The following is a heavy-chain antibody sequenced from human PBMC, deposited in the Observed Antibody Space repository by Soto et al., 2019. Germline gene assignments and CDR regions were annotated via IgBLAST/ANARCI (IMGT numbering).Heavy chain of an antibody. CDR1: GGSISSGGYS. J-gene: IGHJ3*02. Sequence: SETPSLTCAVSGGSISSGGYSWSWIRQPPGKGLEWIGYIYHSGSTYYNPSLKSRVTISVDTSKNQFSLKLSSVTTADTAVYYCARVRHINAFDIWGQGAMVTVSS. CDR3: ARVRHINAFDI. CDR2: IYHSGST. D-gene: IGHD1-20*01. V-gene: IGHV4-30-2*05.